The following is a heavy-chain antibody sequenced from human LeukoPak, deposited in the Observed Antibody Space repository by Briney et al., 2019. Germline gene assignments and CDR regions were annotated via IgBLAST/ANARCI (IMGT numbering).Heavy chain of an antibody. J-gene: IGHJ6*03. Sequence: PSETLSLTCAVYGGSFSGYYWTWIRQLPGKGLEWIGEMNHSGSANYNPSLKSRVTISVDTSKNQCSLRLSSVTAADTAVYYCARLRIRLPLWYYMDVWGKGTTVTVSS. CDR1: GGSFSGYY. V-gene: IGHV4-34*01. CDR2: MNHSGSA. CDR3: ARLRIRLPLWYYMDV. D-gene: IGHD2/OR15-2a*01.